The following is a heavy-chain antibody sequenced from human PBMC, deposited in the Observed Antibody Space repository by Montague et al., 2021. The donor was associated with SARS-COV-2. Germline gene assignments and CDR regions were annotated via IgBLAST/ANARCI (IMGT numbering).Heavy chain of an antibody. V-gene: IGHV4-34*01. Sequence: SETLSLTCAVHGGSFSTYSWNWIRQPPGKGLEWIGEIHHGGSTNYNPSLKSRVTISAGTSKNQFSLKLTSVAAADTAVYYCARLGDGVVPSPILGVGPYYSYYYMDVWGKGTTVTVSS. J-gene: IGHJ6*03. CDR3: ARLGDGVVPSPILGVGPYYSYYYMDV. CDR1: GGSFSTYS. D-gene: IGHD3-10*01. CDR2: IHHGGST.